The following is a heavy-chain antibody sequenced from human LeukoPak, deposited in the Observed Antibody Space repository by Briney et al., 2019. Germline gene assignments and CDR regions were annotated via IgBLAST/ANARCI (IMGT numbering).Heavy chain of an antibody. CDR3: AKEYYYSSGSPGAFDI. D-gene: IGHD3-10*01. CDR1: GFTFSSYG. V-gene: IGHV3-33*06. Sequence: PGGSLRLSCAAPGFTFSSYGMHWVRQAPGKGLEWVAVIWYDGSNKYYADSVKGRFNISRDNSKNTLYLQMNSLRVDDTAVYYCAKEYYYSSGSPGAFDIWGQGTMVTVSS. J-gene: IGHJ3*02. CDR2: IWYDGSNK.